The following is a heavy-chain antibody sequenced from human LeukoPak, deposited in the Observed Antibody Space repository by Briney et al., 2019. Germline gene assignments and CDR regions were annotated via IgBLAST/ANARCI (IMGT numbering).Heavy chain of an antibody. CDR2: ISYDGSNK. D-gene: IGHD3-3*01. Sequence: GGSLRLSCAASGYTFSSYAMHWVRQAPGKGLEWVAVISYDGSNKYYADSVKGRSTISRDNSKNTLYLQMNSLRAEDTAVYYCARGGVLRFLEWLSGTFDIWGQGTMVTVSS. J-gene: IGHJ3*02. CDR1: GYTFSSYA. CDR3: ARGGVLRFLEWLSGTFDI. V-gene: IGHV3-30*04.